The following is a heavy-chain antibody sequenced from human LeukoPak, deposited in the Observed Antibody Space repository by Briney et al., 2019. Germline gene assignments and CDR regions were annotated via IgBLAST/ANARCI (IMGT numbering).Heavy chain of an antibody. CDR1: GFTFSSYA. CDR3: VQGEIAATRLCHY. CDR2: ISSNGGST. D-gene: IGHD6-13*01. V-gene: IGHV3-64D*09. J-gene: IGHJ4*02. Sequence: SGGSLRLSCSASGFTFSSYAMHWVRQAPGKGLEYVSAISSNGGSTYYTDSMKGRFTISRDNSKNTLYLQMSSLRAEHTAVYYCVQGEIAATRLCHYGGEGTLVSVS.